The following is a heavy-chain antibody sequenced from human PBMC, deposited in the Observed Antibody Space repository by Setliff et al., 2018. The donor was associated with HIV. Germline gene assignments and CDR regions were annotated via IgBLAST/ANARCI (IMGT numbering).Heavy chain of an antibody. CDR3: ARVIRRPSYYNFGSGLDSYYYGMDV. V-gene: IGHV1-69*05. CDR1: GGTFSSYA. D-gene: IGHD3-3*01. Sequence: SVKVSCKASGGTFSSYAINWVRQATGQGLEWMGWMNPNSGTTYYAQKFQGRVTITTDESTSTAYMELSSLRSEVKAVYYCARVIRRPSYYNFGSGLDSYYYGMDVWGQGTTVTVSS. CDR2: MNPNSGTT. J-gene: IGHJ6*02.